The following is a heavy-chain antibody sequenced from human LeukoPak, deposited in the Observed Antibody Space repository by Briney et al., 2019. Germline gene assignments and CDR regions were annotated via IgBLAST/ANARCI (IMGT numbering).Heavy chain of an antibody. D-gene: IGHD4/OR15-4a*01. CDR3: ARSTMVNTATGWFDP. CDR2: IYNSGST. J-gene: IGHJ5*02. V-gene: IGHV4-59*12. CDR1: GDSISSYY. Sequence: SETLSLTCTVFGDSISSYYWSWIRQPPGKGLEWIGYIYNSGSTNYNPSLKSRVTMSVDTSKNHMSLKLSSVTAADTAMYYCARSTMVNTATGWFDPWGQGTLVTVSS.